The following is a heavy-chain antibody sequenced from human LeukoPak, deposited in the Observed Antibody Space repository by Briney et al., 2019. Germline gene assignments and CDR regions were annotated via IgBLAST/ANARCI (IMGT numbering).Heavy chain of an antibody. V-gene: IGHV3-30*18. CDR1: GFTFSSFG. CDR2: IAFHGSNK. D-gene: IGHD3-22*01. CDR3: AKDFPDYFDSSGSYYTGAFDI. J-gene: IGHJ3*02. Sequence: PGGSLRLSCAASGFTFSSFGMHWVRQAPGKGLEWVAVIAFHGSNKYYADSVKDRFTISRDNSKNTLYLQTNSLRAEDTAVYYCAKDFPDYFDSSGSYYTGAFDIWGQGTMVTVSS.